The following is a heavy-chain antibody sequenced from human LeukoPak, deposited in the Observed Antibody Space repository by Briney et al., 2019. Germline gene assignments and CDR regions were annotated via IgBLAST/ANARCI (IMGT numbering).Heavy chain of an antibody. CDR3: ARDQTPGGFDY. V-gene: IGHV3-53*01. CDR2: IYSGGST. Sequence: SGGSLGLSCAASGFTVSSNYMSWVRQAPGKGLEWVSVIYSGGSTYYADSVKGRFTISRDNSKNTLYLQMNSLRAEDTAVYYCARDQTPGGFDYWGQGTLVTVSS. CDR1: GFTVSSNY. J-gene: IGHJ4*02. D-gene: IGHD3-10*01.